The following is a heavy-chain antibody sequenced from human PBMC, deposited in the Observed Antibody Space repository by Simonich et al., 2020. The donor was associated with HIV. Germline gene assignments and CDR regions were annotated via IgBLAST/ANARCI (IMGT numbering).Heavy chain of an antibody. D-gene: IGHD1-26*01. Sequence: EVQLVESGGGLVQPGRSLRLSCAASGFTFEDYAMHWVRQAPGQGLEWVSGIRWNSNNIGYADSVKGRFSISRDNAKNSLYLEMNSLRAEDMALYYCAKGGGTYLSAYYFYMDVWGKGTTVTVSS. V-gene: IGHV3-9*03. CDR3: AKGGGTYLSAYYFYMDV. CDR1: GFTFEDYA. J-gene: IGHJ6*03. CDR2: IRWNSNNI.